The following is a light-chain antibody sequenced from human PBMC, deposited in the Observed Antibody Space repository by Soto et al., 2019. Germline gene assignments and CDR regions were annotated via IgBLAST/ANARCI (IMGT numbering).Light chain of an antibody. CDR3: QQYNSWPYT. CDR1: QSVSSN. V-gene: IGKV3-15*01. Sequence: EIVMTQSPATLSVSPGERATLSCRASQSVSSNLAWYQQQPGQAPRLLIYGASTWAPGIPARFSGSGSGTDFTLTISSLQTEDFAVYYCQQYNSWPYTFGQGTKLEIK. CDR2: GAS. J-gene: IGKJ2*01.